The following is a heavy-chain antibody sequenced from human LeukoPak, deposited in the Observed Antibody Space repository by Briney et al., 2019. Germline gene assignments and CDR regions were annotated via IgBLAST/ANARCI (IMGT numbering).Heavy chain of an antibody. CDR1: GGTFSSYG. CDR2: IIPSFGTA. Sequence: ASVKVSCKASGGTFSSYGITWVRQAPGQGLEGMGGIIPSFGTANYAQKFQGRVTITADESTRTLDMELSSLRSEDTAVYYCARGRQDYGDYKYFYYWGQGSLVTVSS. V-gene: IGHV1-69*13. CDR3: ARGRQDYGDYKYFYY. J-gene: IGHJ4*02. D-gene: IGHD4-17*01.